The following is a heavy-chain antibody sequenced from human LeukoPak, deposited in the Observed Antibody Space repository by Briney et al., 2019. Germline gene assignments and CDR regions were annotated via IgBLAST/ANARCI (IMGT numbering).Heavy chain of an antibody. CDR1: GFTFSSYA. CDR2: ISGSGGST. D-gene: IGHD3-10*01. CDR3: AKDRLMVRGVNDY. J-gene: IGHJ4*02. Sequence: GGSLRPSCAASGFTFSSYAMSWVRQAPGKGLEWVSAISGSGGSTYYADSVKGRFTISRDNSKNTLYLQMNSLRAEDTAVYYCAKDRLMVRGVNDYWGQGTLVTVSS. V-gene: IGHV3-23*01.